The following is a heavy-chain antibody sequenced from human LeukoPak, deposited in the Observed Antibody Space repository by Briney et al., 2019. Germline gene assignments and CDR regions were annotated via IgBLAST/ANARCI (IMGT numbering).Heavy chain of an antibody. CDR3: ARIRGSYEKDAFDI. CDR2: IYYSGST. J-gene: IGHJ3*02. V-gene: IGHV4-59*01. CDR1: GGSISSYY. D-gene: IGHD1-26*01. Sequence: SETLSLTCTVYGGSISSYYWSWIRQPQGKGLEWIGYIYYSGSTNYNPSLKSRVTISVDTSKNQFSLKLSSVTAADTAVYYCARIRGSYEKDAFDIWGQGTMVTVSS.